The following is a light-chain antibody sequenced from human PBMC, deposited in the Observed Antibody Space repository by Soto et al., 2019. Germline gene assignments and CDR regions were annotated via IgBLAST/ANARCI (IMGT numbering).Light chain of an antibody. J-gene: IGKJ4*01. V-gene: IGKV1-39*01. CDR3: QQFFSAVLT. Sequence: SPSSLSASLGDSITITCRASETISTFLNWYQVQPGKAPRLLVYGASYLQVGVPVRFRASGSGTLFTLTIDNLQREDLASYFCQQFFSAVLTFGGGTRVDI. CDR1: ETISTF. CDR2: GAS.